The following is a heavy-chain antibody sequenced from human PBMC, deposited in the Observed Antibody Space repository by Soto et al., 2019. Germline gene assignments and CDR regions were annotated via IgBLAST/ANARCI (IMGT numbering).Heavy chain of an antibody. J-gene: IGHJ5*02. V-gene: IGHV4-30-4*01. CDR1: GGSISSGDYY. Sequence: QVQLQESGPGLVKPSQTLSLTCTVSGGSISSGDYYWSWIRQPPGKGLEWIGYIYYSGSTYYNPSLKSRVTISVDTSKNQFSLKLSSVTAADTAVYYCAGGGYYDILTGYYEVGWFDPWGQGTLVTVSS. D-gene: IGHD3-9*01. CDR3: AGGGYYDILTGYYEVGWFDP. CDR2: IYYSGST.